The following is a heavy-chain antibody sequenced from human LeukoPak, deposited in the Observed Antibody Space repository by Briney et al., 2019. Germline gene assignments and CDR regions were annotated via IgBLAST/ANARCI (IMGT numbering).Heavy chain of an antibody. V-gene: IGHV3-30*04. J-gene: IGHJ4*02. D-gene: IGHD3-22*01. CDR1: GLTFSSYA. Sequence: GGSLRLSCAASGLTFSSYAMGWVRQAPGKGLEWVAVISYDGSNKYYADSVKGRFTISRDNSKNTLYLQMNSLRAEDTAVYYCARARDSYYDSSGLFDYWGQGTLVTVSS. CDR3: ARARDSYYDSSGLFDY. CDR2: ISYDGSNK.